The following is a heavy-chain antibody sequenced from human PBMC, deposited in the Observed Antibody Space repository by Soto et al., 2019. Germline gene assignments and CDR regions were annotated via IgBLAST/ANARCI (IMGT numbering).Heavy chain of an antibody. CDR3: ARDVMIPFRWGYATTPNYTYHGMDV. Sequence: EVQLVESGGALVQPGGSLRLSCAASGFTFSSYSLNWVRQAPGKGLEWVSFITSSSSVKYYADSVKGRFTISRDNAKNSLYLQMNSLRDEDTAVYYCARDVMIPFRWGYATTPNYTYHGMDVWGQGTTVSVSS. D-gene: IGHD3-16*01. V-gene: IGHV3-48*02. J-gene: IGHJ6*02. CDR2: ITSSSSVK. CDR1: GFTFSSYS.